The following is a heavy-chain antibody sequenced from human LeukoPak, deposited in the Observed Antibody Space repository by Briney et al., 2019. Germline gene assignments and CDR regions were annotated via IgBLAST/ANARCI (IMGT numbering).Heavy chain of an antibody. CDR3: AKVKWELPSDAFDI. V-gene: IGHV1-2*02. J-gene: IGHJ3*02. Sequence: WASVKVSSKASGYTFTAYYIHWVRQAPGQGLEWMGWISPNSGDTDYAQNLQGRVTMTRDTSISTAYMQLSRLRSDDTAVYYCAKVKWELPSDAFDIWGQGTMVTVS. CDR1: GYTFTAYY. CDR2: ISPNSGDT. D-gene: IGHD1-26*01.